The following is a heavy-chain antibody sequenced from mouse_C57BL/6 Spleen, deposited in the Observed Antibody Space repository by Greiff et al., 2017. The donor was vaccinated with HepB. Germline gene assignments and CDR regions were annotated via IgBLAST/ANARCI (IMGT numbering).Heavy chain of an antibody. D-gene: IGHD2-5*01. CDR2: IYPTDSET. V-gene: IGHV1-61*01. CDR1: GYTFTSYW. CDR3: SIGPSHYSNHYAMDY. Sequence: QVQLQQPGAELVRPGSSVKLSCKASGYTFTSYWMDWVKQRPGQGLEWIGNIYPTDSETHYNQKFKNKATLTVDKSSSTAYMQLSSLTSEDSAVYYYSIGPSHYSNHYAMDYWGQGTSVTVSS. J-gene: IGHJ4*01.